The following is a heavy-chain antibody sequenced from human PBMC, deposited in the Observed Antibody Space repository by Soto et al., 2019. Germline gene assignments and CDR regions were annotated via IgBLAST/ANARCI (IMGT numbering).Heavy chain of an antibody. D-gene: IGHD2-2*01. Sequence: SQTLSLTCAISGDSVSSKSAAWNWIRRSPSRGLEWLGRTYYRSKWYNDYAVSVKSRITINPDTSKNQFSLQLNSVTPEDTAVYYCARDRVVPAAAEYYYYYGMDVWGQGTTVTVSS. CDR3: ARDRVVPAAAEYYYYYGMDV. CDR1: GDSVSSKSAA. V-gene: IGHV6-1*01. CDR2: TYYRSKWYN. J-gene: IGHJ6*02.